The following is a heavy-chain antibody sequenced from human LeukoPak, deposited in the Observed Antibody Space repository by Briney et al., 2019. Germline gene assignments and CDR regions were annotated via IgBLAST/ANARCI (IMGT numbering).Heavy chain of an antibody. J-gene: IGHJ4*02. CDR1: GFTFSSSA. Sequence: GGSLRLSCAASGFTFSSSAMSWVRQAPGKGLEWGSAMSGSGDITTYADSVKGRFTISRDNSKNTLYLHMNSLRAEDTAVYYCAKKVDSNSLSFDYWGQGTLVTVSS. V-gene: IGHV3-23*01. CDR3: AKKVDSNSLSFDY. CDR2: MSGSGDIT. D-gene: IGHD3-22*01.